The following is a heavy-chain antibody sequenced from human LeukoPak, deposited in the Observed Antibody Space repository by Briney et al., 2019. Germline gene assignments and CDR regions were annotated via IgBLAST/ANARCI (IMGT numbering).Heavy chain of an antibody. CDR3: AKVAFRSSSYISGIEY. CDR1: GFTVSSNY. V-gene: IGHV3-53*01. Sequence: GGSLRLSCAASGFTVSSNYMSWVRQAPGKGLDWVSVIYSGGSTYYADSVKGRFTISRDNSKNTLYLQMNGLRAEDTAFYYCAKVAFRSSSYISGIEYWGQGTLVTVSS. CDR2: IYSGGST. D-gene: IGHD6-6*01. J-gene: IGHJ4*02.